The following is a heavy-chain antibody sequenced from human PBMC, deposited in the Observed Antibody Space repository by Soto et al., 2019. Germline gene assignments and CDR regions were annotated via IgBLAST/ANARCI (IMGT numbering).Heavy chain of an antibody. J-gene: IGHJ4*02. CDR1: GFTFSSYG. CDR3: ARGEGGYYDSSGFTRTPFDY. CDR2: IWYDGSNK. D-gene: IGHD3-22*01. V-gene: IGHV3-33*01. Sequence: GGSLRLSCAASGFTFSSYGMHWVRQAPGKGLEWVAVIWYDGSNKYYADSVKGRFTISRDNSKNTLFLQMNSLRAEDTAVYYCARGEGGYYDSSGFTRTPFDYWGQGTLVTVSS.